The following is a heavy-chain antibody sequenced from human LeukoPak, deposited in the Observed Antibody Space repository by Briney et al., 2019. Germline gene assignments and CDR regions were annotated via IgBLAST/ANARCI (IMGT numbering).Heavy chain of an antibody. D-gene: IGHD3/OR15-3a*01. Sequence: SSETLSLTCTVSGGSISSSSYYWGWIRQPPVKGLEWIGSIYYSGSTYYNPSLKSRVTMSVDTSKNQFSLKLSSVTAADTAVYYCARQTGSGLFILPGGQGTLVTVSS. CDR1: GGSISSSSYY. J-gene: IGHJ4*02. V-gene: IGHV4-39*07. CDR3: ARQTGSGLFILP. CDR2: IYYSGST.